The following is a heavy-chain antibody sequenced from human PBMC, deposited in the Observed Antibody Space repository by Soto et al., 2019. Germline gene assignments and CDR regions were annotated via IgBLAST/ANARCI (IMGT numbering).Heavy chain of an antibody. CDR1: GFTFSSYG. J-gene: IGHJ5*02. D-gene: IGHD6-19*01. CDR2: ISYDGSNK. CDR3: AKQVAVAGNWFDP. V-gene: IGHV3-30*18. Sequence: QVQLVESGGGVVQPGRSLRLSCAASGFTFSSYGMHWVRQAPGEGLEWVAVISYDGSNKYYADSVKGRFTISRDNSKNTLYLQMNSLRAEDTPVYYCAKQVAVAGNWFDPWGQGTLVTVSS.